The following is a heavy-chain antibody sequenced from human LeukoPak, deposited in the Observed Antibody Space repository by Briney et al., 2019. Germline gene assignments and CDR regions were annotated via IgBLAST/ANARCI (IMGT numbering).Heavy chain of an antibody. CDR2: ISYSGNT. CDR3: ARHCCSGPAKRVFDI. D-gene: IGHD2-15*01. CDR1: GGSIISSDYH. J-gene: IGHJ3*02. V-gene: IGHV4-39*01. Sequence: PSETLSLTCTVSGGSIISSDYHWGWVRQPPGKGLEWIGTISYSGNTDYNPSLRSQVTISVDTSNNQFSLRLGSVTAADTAVYHCARHCCSGPAKRVFDIWGQGTMVTVSS.